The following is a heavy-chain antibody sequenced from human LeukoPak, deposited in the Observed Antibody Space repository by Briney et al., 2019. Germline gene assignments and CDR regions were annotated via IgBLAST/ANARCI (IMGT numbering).Heavy chain of an antibody. Sequence: SVKVSCKASGDTFSSYAISWVRQAPGQGLEWMGGIIPIFGTANYAQKFQGRVTITTDESTSTAYMELSSLRSEDTAVYYCARDPAIYDSSSYNWFDPWGQGTLVTVSS. V-gene: IGHV1-69*05. J-gene: IGHJ5*02. D-gene: IGHD3-22*01. CDR1: GDTFSSYA. CDR3: ARDPAIYDSSSYNWFDP. CDR2: IIPIFGTA.